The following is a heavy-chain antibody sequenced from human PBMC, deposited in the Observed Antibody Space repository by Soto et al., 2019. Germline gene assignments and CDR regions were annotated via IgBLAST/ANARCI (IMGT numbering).Heavy chain of an antibody. D-gene: IGHD6-13*01. CDR2: ISYDGSNK. J-gene: IGHJ3*02. CDR3: AREYSSSWDDAFDI. V-gene: IGHV3-30-3*01. Sequence: GGSLRLSCAASGFTFSSYAMHWVRQAPGKGLEWVAVISYDGSNKYYADSVKGRFTISRDNSKNTLYLQMNSLRAEDTAVYYCAREYSSSWDDAFDICGQGTMVTVSS. CDR1: GFTFSSYA.